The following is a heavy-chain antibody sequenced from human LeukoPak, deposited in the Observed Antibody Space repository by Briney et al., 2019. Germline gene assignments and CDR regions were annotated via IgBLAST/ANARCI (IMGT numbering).Heavy chain of an antibody. Sequence: GASVKDSCKPSGDTFTANYLHWVRQAPGQGLEWLGWINLNTGYTKYAQKFQGRVTMTRDTSTSSAFMELSRLRSDDTAVYFCAEDVGRTGTNCFDPWGQGTLVTVSS. J-gene: IGHJ5*02. D-gene: IGHD1-1*01. CDR2: INLNTGYT. CDR3: AEDVGRTGTNCFDP. CDR1: GDTFTANY. V-gene: IGHV1-2*02.